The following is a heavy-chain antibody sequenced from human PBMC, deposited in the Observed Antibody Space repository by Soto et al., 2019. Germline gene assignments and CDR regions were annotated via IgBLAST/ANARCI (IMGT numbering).Heavy chain of an antibody. J-gene: IGHJ4*02. CDR2: INAGNGNT. Sequence: GASVKVSCKASGYTFTSYAMHWVRQAPGQRLEWMGWINAGNGNTKYSQKFQGRVTITRDTSASTAYMELSSLRSEDTAVYYCAIVSPRYCSGGSCSFDYWGQGTLVTVSS. D-gene: IGHD2-15*01. CDR3: AIVSPRYCSGGSCSFDY. CDR1: GYTFTSYA. V-gene: IGHV1-3*01.